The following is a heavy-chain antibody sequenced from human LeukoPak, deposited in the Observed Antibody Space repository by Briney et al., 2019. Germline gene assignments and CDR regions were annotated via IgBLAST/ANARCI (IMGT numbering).Heavy chain of an antibody. CDR2: IIPIFGTA. CDR1: GGTFSSYA. V-gene: IGHV1-69*05. J-gene: IGHJ4*02. CDR3: ARDGFRYCSGGSCYPY. D-gene: IGHD2-15*01. Sequence: SVKVSYKASGGTFSSYAISWVRQAPGQGLEWMGGIIPIFGTANYAQKFQGRVTITTDESTSTAYMELSSLRSEDTAVYYCARDGFRYCSGGSCYPYWGQGTLVTVSS.